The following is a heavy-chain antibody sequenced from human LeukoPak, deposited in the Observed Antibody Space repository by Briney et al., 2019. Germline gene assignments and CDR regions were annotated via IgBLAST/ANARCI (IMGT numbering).Heavy chain of an antibody. D-gene: IGHD5-24*01. Sequence: SETLSLTCTVSGGSISSYYWSWIRQPPGKGLEWIGYIYYSGGTNYNPSLKSRVTISVDTSKNQFSLKLSSVTAADTAVYYCARGGDGYPPVTSKYYYGMDVWGQGTTVTVSS. CDR1: GGSISSYY. J-gene: IGHJ6*02. CDR2: IYYSGGT. CDR3: ARGGDGYPPVTSKYYYGMDV. V-gene: IGHV4-59*01.